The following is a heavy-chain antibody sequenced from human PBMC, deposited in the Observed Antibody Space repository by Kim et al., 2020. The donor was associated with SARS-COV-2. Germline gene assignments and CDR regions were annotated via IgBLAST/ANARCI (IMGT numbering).Heavy chain of an antibody. D-gene: IGHD1-1*01. J-gene: IGHJ6*02. CDR3: AKDIGLARRRAYYYYGMAC. CDR1: GFTFDDYA. Sequence: GGSLRLSCAASGFTFDDYAMHWVRQAPGKGLEWVSGISWNSGSIGYADSVKGRFTISRDNAKNSLYLQMNSLRAEDTALYYCAKDIGLARRRAYYYYGMACCGQGTSVTVSS. V-gene: IGHV3-9*01. CDR2: ISWNSGSI.